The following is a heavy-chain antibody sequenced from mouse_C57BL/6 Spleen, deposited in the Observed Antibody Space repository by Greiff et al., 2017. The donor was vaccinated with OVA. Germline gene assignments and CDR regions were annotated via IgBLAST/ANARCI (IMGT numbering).Heavy chain of an antibody. Sequence: EVKLMESGGGLVKPGGSLKLSCAASGFTFSSYTMSWVRQTPEKRLEWVATISGGGGNTYYPDSVKGRFTISRDNAKNTLYLQMSSLRSEDTALYSCASYYDYNGTWFAYWGQGTLVTVSA. V-gene: IGHV5-9*01. CDR3: ASYYDYNGTWFAY. D-gene: IGHD2-4*01. J-gene: IGHJ3*01. CDR2: ISGGGGNT. CDR1: GFTFSSYT.